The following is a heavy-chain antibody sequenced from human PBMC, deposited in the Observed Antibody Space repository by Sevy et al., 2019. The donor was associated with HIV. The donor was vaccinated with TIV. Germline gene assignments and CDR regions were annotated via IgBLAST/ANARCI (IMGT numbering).Heavy chain of an antibody. CDR1: GGSISGSSYY. J-gene: IGHJ6*02. CDR2: IYYIGTT. V-gene: IGHV4-39*01. D-gene: IGHD3-16*01. CDR3: ARPLRLGELWGMDV. Sequence: SETLSLNCIVSGGSISGSSYYWAWLRQPPGKGLEWIGSIYYIGTTYYSPSLKSRLIIYIDTSKNQFSLRLTSVTAADTAVYYCARPLRLGELWGMDVWGQGTTVTVSS.